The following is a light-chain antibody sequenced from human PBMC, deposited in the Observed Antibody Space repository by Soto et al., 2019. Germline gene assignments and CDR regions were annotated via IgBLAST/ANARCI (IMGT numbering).Light chain of an antibody. J-gene: IGKJ1*01. CDR2: DAS. V-gene: IGKV1-5*01. CDR3: QQYKSYSPRT. CDR1: QTISNW. Sequence: DIQVTQSPSTLSGSVGDRVTITCRASQTISNWLAWYQQRPGKAPQLLISDASRLESGVPSRFSGSGSGTEFTLTISSLQPDDSATYYCQQYKSYSPRTFGQGTKVDIK.